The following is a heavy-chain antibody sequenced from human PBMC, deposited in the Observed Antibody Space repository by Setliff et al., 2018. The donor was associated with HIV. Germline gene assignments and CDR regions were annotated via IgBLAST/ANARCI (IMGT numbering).Heavy chain of an antibody. Sequence: GGSLRLSCEASGFTFSTYSMSWVRQAPGKGLECVSYISSSGTTIYYADSGKGRFTISRDNAKNSLYLQMNSLRAEDTAVYYCASLYYYESSGYPDDYWGQGTLVTVSS. CDR1: GFTFSTYS. CDR2: ISSSGTTI. D-gene: IGHD3-22*01. V-gene: IGHV3-48*04. CDR3: ASLYYYESSGYPDDY. J-gene: IGHJ4*02.